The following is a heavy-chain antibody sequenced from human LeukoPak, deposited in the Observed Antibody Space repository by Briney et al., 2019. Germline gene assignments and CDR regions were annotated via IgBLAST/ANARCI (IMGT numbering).Heavy chain of an antibody. D-gene: IGHD5-18*01. V-gene: IGHV3-11*01. CDR1: GFTFSDYY. CDR2: ISSSGGTI. Sequence: GGSLRLSCAASGFTFSDYYMYWIRQAPGKGLEWVSSISSSGGTIYYADSVKGRFTISRHNAKNSLYLQMNSLRAGDTAVYYCARATRADTAMVNFDYWGQGTLVTVSS. CDR3: ARATRADTAMVNFDY. J-gene: IGHJ4*02.